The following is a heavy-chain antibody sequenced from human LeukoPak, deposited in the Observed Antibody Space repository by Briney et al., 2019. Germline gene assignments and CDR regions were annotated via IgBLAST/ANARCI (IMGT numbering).Heavy chain of an antibody. Sequence: ETLSLTCTVSGGSISSYYWSWIRQPPGKGLEWIGYIYYSGSTNYNPSLKSRVTISVDTSKNQFSLKLSSVTAADTAVYYCAGMNYYDSSGRDYWGQGTLVTVSS. CDR1: GGSISSYY. V-gene: IGHV4-59*08. D-gene: IGHD3-22*01. J-gene: IGHJ4*02. CDR2: IYYSGST. CDR3: AGMNYYDSSGRDY.